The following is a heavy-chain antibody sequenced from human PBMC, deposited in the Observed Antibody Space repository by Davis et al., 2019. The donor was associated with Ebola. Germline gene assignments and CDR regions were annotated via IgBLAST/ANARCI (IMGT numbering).Heavy chain of an antibody. V-gene: IGHV3-9*01. CDR3: ARPDY. J-gene: IGHJ4*02. Sequence: PGGSLRLSCAASGFTFDDYAMHWVRQAPGKGLEWVSGISWNSGSIGYADSVKGRFTISRDNAKNSLYLQMNSLRAEDTALYYCARPDYWGQGTLVTVSS. CDR2: ISWNSGSI. CDR1: GFTFDDYA.